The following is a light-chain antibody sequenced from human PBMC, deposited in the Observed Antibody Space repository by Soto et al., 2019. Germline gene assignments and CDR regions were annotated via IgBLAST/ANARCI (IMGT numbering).Light chain of an antibody. J-gene: IGKJ1*01. Sequence: EIVLTQSPATLSVSLGDSATLSCRASQSVSLSLAWYQMRPGQPPRLLIYGASTRATDIPARFSGSGSGTDFTLPISSRQSEDFAVYFCQQYHIWPSWTFGQGTKVELK. CDR1: QSVSLS. CDR3: QQYHIWPSWT. V-gene: IGKV3-15*01. CDR2: GAS.